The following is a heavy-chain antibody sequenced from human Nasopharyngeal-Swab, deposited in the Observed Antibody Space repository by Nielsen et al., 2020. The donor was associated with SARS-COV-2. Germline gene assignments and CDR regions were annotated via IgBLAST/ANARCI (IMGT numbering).Heavy chain of an antibody. V-gene: IGHV3-30*03. Sequence: GESLKISCAASGFTFSSNAIHWVRQAPGKGLEWVAVISYDGSNKYYADSVKGRFTISRDNSKNTLYLQMNSLRAEDTAVYYCARGRLWLSYFDYWGQGTLVTVSS. CDR1: GFTFSSNA. CDR2: ISYDGSNK. CDR3: ARGRLWLSYFDY. D-gene: IGHD5-18*01. J-gene: IGHJ4*02.